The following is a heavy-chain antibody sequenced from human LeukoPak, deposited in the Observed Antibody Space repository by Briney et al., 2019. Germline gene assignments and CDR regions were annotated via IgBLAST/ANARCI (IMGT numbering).Heavy chain of an antibody. V-gene: IGHV3-74*01. Sequence: GGSLRLSCAASGFTFSSYWMSWVRQAPGKGLVWVSRINSDGSSTSYADSVKGRFTISRDNAKNTLYLQMNSLRAEDTAVYYCARAKLRYFDWLTRDDAFDIWGQGTMVTVSS. J-gene: IGHJ3*02. CDR2: INSDGSST. CDR3: ARAKLRYFDWLTRDDAFDI. CDR1: GFTFSSYW. D-gene: IGHD3-9*01.